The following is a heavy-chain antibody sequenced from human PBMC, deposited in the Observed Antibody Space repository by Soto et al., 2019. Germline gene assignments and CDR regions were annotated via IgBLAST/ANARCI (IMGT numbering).Heavy chain of an antibody. Sequence: SETLSLTCTVSGGSFSSGGYYWSWIRQHPGKGLEWIGYIYYSGSTYYNPTLKSRVSISVDTSKNHFSLKLTSVTAADTAMYYCARGELANYYYYYMDVWGKGTTVTVSS. J-gene: IGHJ6*03. CDR3: ARGELANYYYYYMDV. D-gene: IGHD1-26*01. CDR2: IYYSGST. CDR1: GGSFSSGGYY. V-gene: IGHV4-31*03.